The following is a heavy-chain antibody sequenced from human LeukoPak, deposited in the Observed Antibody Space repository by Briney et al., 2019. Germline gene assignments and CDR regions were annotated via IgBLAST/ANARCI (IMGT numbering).Heavy chain of an antibody. Sequence: GGSLRLSCAASGFTFSSYWMSWVRQAPGKGLEWVANIKQDGSEKYYVDSVKGRFTISRDNAKNSLYLQMKSLRAEDTDVYYCSRLLGYCSRTSCYMWGVGYYYYYMDVWGKGTTVTVSS. J-gene: IGHJ6*03. D-gene: IGHD2-2*02. V-gene: IGHV3-7*01. CDR3: SRLLGYCSRTSCYMWGVGYYYYYMDV. CDR2: IKQDGSEK. CDR1: GFTFSSYW.